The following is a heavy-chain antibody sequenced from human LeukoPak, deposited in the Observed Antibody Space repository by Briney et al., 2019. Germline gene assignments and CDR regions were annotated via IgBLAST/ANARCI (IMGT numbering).Heavy chain of an antibody. CDR1: GYSISAISN. CDR3: ARAQYCSGGSCPKAARSWFDP. CDR2: FYHGGST. J-gene: IGHJ5*02. V-gene: IGHV4-38-2*02. Sequence: PSETLSLTCTVSGYSISAISNWGWIRQSPGKGLEWIGSFYHGGSTYYNPSLRSRVTISVDTSKNQFSLKLTSVTAADTAVYYCARAQYCSGGSCPKAARSWFDPWGQGTLVTVSS. D-gene: IGHD2-15*01.